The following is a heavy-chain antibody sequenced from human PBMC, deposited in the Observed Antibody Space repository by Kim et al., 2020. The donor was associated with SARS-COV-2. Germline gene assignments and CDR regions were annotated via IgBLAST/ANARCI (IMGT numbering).Heavy chain of an antibody. V-gene: IGHV1-18*01. CDR1: GYTFTSNT. CDR2: ISPDNGNT. CDR3: ARGDYYDILTGYVDY. J-gene: IGHJ4*02. D-gene: IGHD3-9*01. Sequence: ASVEVSCKASGYTFTSNTINWVRQAPGQGLEWMGWISPDNGNTKYAQKFQGRVTMTTDASTSTAYMELTSLRSDDTAIYYCARGDYYDILTGYVDYWGLGTLVSVSS.